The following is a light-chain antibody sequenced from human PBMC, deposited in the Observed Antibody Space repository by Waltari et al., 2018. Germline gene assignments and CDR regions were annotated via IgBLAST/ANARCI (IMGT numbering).Light chain of an antibody. Sequence: EIVLTPSPGTLPLSPGGRVLLSCRSSQYITGGWMTGYHQKPGQAPRLLIYAASTRAPGVPDRFSGSGSGTDFTLTIRRLEPEDSGVYYCQQYDGLVVTFGGGTKVEIK. J-gene: IGKJ4*01. CDR1: QYITGGW. CDR3: QQYDGLVVT. CDR2: AAS. V-gene: IGKV3-20*01.